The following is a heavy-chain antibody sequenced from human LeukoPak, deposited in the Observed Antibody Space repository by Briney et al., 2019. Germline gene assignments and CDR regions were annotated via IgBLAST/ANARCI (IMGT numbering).Heavy chain of an antibody. CDR1: GLTFSTYG. J-gene: IGHJ4*02. V-gene: IGHV3-23*01. CDR3: ATPDSSGYYYLF. D-gene: IGHD3-22*01. Sequence: GGTLRLSCAASGLTFSTYGMAWVRQAPGKGLEWVSAISGSGQSTYYADSVRGRFTISRDNSKNMLYLQMNSLRAEDTAVYYCATPDSSGYYYLFWGQGTLVTVSS. CDR2: ISGSGQST.